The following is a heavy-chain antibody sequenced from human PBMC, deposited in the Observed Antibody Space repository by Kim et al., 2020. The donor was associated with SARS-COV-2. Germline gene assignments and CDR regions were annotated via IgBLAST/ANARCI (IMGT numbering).Heavy chain of an antibody. V-gene: IGHV3-30*18. J-gene: IGHJ6*02. D-gene: IGHD3-10*01. CDR3: AKDGSGPGRGGMDV. Sequence: GGSLRLSCAASGFTFSSYGMHWVRQAPGKGLEWVAVISYDGSNKYYADSVKGRFTISRDNSKNTLYLQMNSLRAEDTAVYYCAKDGSGPGRGGMDVWGQGTTVTVSS. CDR2: ISYDGSNK. CDR1: GFTFSSYG.